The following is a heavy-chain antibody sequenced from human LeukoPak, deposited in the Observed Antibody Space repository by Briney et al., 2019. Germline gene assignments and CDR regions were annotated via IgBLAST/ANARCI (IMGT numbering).Heavy chain of an antibody. CDR1: GGTFSSYA. V-gene: IGHV1-69*01. Sequence: GSSVKVSCKASGGTFSSYAISWVRQAPGQGLEWMGGIIPIFGTANYAQKFQGRVTITADESTSTADMELSSLRSEDTAVYYCARTIAVPGTVHVYYYYMDVWGKGTTVTISS. CDR2: IIPIFGTA. D-gene: IGHD6-19*01. J-gene: IGHJ6*03. CDR3: ARTIAVPGTVHVYYYYMDV.